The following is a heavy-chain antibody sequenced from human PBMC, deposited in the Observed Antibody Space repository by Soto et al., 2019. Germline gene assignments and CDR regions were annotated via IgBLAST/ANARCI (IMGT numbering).Heavy chain of an antibody. V-gene: IGHV1-18*03. CDR3: VKDRDSNSWPSRDV. CDR1: GYTFTRNG. Sequence: QVHLVQSGAEVKKPGASVNVSCKTSGYTFTRNGISWVRQAPGQGLEWMGWISPNSGNTKYAQKLQGRVIMTTDTSTSTAYMELTSLRSAGLAVYYCVKDRDSNSWPSRDVWGLGTTVTVSS. D-gene: IGHD3-22*01. J-gene: IGHJ6*02. CDR2: ISPNSGNT.